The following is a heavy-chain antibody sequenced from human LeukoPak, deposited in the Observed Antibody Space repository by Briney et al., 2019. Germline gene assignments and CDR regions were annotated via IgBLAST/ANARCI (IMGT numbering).Heavy chain of an antibody. CDR3: ARTPDYYDSSGYPMRGFDY. CDR2: IYYSGST. J-gene: IGHJ4*02. Sequence: SETLSLTCTVSGGSISSSSYYWGWIRQPPGKGLEWIGSIYYSGSTYYNPSLKSRVTISVDTSKNQFSLKLSSVTAADTAVYYCARTPDYYDSSGYPMRGFDYWGQGTLVTVSS. CDR1: GGSISSSSYY. V-gene: IGHV4-39*07. D-gene: IGHD3-22*01.